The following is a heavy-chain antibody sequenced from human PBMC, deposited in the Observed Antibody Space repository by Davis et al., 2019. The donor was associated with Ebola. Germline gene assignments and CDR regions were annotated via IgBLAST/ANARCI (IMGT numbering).Heavy chain of an antibody. V-gene: IGHV4-59*08. CDR3: ARQGWSGYSLRHWLDP. Sequence: SETLSLTCTVPGGPISSYYWSWIRQPPGKGLEWIGYFYYSGSTNYNPSLKSRVTISVDTSKNQFSLKLRSVTAADTAVYYCARQGWSGYSLRHWLDPWGRGTLVTVSS. CDR1: GGPISSYY. D-gene: IGHD3-3*01. CDR2: FYYSGST. J-gene: IGHJ5*02.